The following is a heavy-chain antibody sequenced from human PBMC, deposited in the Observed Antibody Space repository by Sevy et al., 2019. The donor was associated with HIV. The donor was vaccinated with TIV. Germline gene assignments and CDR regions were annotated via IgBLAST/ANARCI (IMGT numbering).Heavy chain of an antibody. V-gene: IGHV1-46*01. D-gene: IGHD1-26*01. CDR1: GYNFTSYY. CDR2: ITPSGDTT. J-gene: IGHJ4*02. Sequence: ASVKVSCKAAGYNFTSYYIHWVRQAPGQGLEWMGIITPSGDTTTYSQKFQGRVTMTSDTSTITVYMELSSLRYDDTAVYYCTRVRYFGFEHWGQGTLVTVSS. CDR3: TRVRYFGFEH.